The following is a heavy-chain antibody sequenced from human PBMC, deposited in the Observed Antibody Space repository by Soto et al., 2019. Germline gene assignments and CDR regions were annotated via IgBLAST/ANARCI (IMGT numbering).Heavy chain of an antibody. CDR2: INPNSGGT. CDR3: ARVHDYGDYPLDY. D-gene: IGHD4-17*01. Sequence: ASVKVSCKASGYTFTGYYMHWVRQAPGQGLEWMGWINPNSGGTNYAQEFQGWVTMTRDTSISTAYMELSRLRSDDTAVYYCARVHDYGDYPLDYWGQGTLVTVSS. CDR1: GYTFTGYY. V-gene: IGHV1-2*04. J-gene: IGHJ4*02.